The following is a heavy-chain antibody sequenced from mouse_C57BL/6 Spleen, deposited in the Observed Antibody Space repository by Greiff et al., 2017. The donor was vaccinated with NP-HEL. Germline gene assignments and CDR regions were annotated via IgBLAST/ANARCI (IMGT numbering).Heavy chain of an antibody. CDR2: IDPSDSYT. V-gene: IGHV1-50*01. CDR1: GYTFTCYW. Sequence: VHLLQPGAELVHPGASVTLSCTASGYTFTCYWLQWLTQRPGPGLAWIGEIDPSDSYTNYNQKFKGKATLTVDTSSSTAYMQLSSLTSEDSAVYYCARWADYWGQGTTLTVSS. CDR3: ARWADY. J-gene: IGHJ2*01.